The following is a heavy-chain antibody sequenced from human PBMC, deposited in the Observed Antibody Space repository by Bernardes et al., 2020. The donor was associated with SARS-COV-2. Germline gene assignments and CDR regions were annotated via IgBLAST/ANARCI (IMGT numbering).Heavy chain of an antibody. J-gene: IGHJ3*01. D-gene: IGHD3-22*01. CDR2: ISGSGCST. Sequence: GSLRLSCAASGFTFSSYAMSWVRLAPGKGLEWVSAISGSGCSTYYADSVKGRFTISRDNSKNTLYLQMNSLRAEDTAVYYCAIARYYDSSGYLTSWGQGTMVTVAS. CDR1: GFTFSSYA. V-gene: IGHV3-23*01. CDR3: AIARYYDSSGYLTS.